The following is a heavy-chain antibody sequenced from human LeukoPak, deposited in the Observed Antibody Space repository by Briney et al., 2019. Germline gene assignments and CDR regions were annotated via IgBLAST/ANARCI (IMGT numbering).Heavy chain of an antibody. V-gene: IGHV3-23*01. D-gene: IGHD3-3*01. CDR2: ICGSGGST. Sequence: PGGSLRLSCAASGFTFNNYAMSWVRQAPGKGLEWVSGICGSGGSTYYADSVKGRFTISRDNSKNTLYLQMNSLRAEDTAVYYCARGPNYDLVGYFDYWGQGTLVTVSS. CDR1: GFTFNNYA. J-gene: IGHJ4*02. CDR3: ARGPNYDLVGYFDY.